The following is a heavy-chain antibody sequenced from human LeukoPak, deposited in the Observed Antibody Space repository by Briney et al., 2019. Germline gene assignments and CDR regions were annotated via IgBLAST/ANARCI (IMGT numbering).Heavy chain of an antibody. CDR3: ARESDVLRFLEWLQDYYYYGMDV. J-gene: IGHJ6*02. Sequence: GGSLRLSCAASGFTFSSYSMNWVRQAPGKGLEWVSYISSSSSTIYYADSVKGRFTISRDNAKNSLYLQMNSLRAEDTAVYYCARESDVLRFLEWLQDYYYYGMDVWGQGTTVTVSS. CDR1: GFTFSSYS. D-gene: IGHD3-3*01. CDR2: ISSSSSTI. V-gene: IGHV3-48*01.